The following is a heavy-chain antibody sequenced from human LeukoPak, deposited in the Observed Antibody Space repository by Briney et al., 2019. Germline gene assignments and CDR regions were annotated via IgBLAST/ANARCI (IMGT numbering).Heavy chain of an antibody. CDR3: AKGSSIAARRGSPYYFDY. J-gene: IGHJ4*02. Sequence: PGGSLRLSCAASGFTFSSYAMSWVRQAPGKGLEWVSAISGSGGSTYYADSVKGRFTISRDNSKNTLYLQMNSLRAEDTAVYYCAKGSSIAARRGSPYYFDYWSQGTLVTVSS. CDR2: ISGSGGST. D-gene: IGHD6-6*01. V-gene: IGHV3-23*01. CDR1: GFTFSSYA.